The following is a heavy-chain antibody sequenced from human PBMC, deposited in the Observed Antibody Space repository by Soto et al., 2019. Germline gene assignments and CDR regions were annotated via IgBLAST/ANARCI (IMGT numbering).Heavy chain of an antibody. D-gene: IGHD2-2*01. CDR3: ARQDGSDIVVVPAALDV. CDR2: IYSGGST. J-gene: IGHJ6*04. CDR1: GFTVSSNY. V-gene: IGHV3-53*04. Sequence: GGSLRLSCAASGFTVSSNYMSWVRQAPGKGLEWVSVIYSGGSTYYADSVKGRFTISRHNSKNTLYLQMNSLRAEDTAVYYCARQDGSDIVVVPAALDVWGKGTTVTVSS.